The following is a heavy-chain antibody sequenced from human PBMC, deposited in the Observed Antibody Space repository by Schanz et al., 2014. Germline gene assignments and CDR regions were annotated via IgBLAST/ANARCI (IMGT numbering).Heavy chain of an antibody. CDR1: GFTFSSYS. Sequence: EGQLAESGGGLVQPGGSLRLSCAASGFTFSSYSMNWVRQAPGKGLEWVSYICSSGNTIYYADSVKGRFTISRDSPKNTLYLQMNSLSADDTAVYYCARDAADFYDILTEEDYWGQGTLVTVSS. D-gene: IGHD3-9*01. CDR2: ICSSGNTI. CDR3: ARDAADFYDILTEEDY. V-gene: IGHV3-48*01. J-gene: IGHJ4*02.